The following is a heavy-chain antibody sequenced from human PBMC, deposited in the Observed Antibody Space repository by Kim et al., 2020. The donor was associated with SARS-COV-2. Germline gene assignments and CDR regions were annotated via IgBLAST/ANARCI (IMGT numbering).Heavy chain of an antibody. D-gene: IGHD2-2*01. J-gene: IGHJ6*02. V-gene: IGHV4-59*13. CDR1: GGSINGYY. CDR3: TRHADVPVIRHRMHV. CDR2: IRYSGTT. Sequence: SETLSLTCTASGGSINGYYWSWIRQPPMKGLEWIGYIRYSGTTLYNSSLNSRVTMSVDTSRDRFSLNLGSVTAADTAAYYCTRHADVPVIRHRMHVWGQ.